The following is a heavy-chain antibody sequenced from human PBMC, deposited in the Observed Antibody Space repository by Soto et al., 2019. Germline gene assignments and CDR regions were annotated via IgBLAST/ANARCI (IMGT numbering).Heavy chain of an antibody. CDR2: IYYSGST. CDR3: ARRLGRTFDY. J-gene: IGHJ4*02. CDR1: GGSISSYY. D-gene: IGHD3-16*01. Sequence: SETLSLTCTVSGGSISSYYWSWIRQPPGKGLEWIGYIYYSGSTNYNPSLKSRVTISVDTSKNQFSLKLGSVTAADTAVYYCARRLGRTFDYWGQGTLVTVSS. V-gene: IGHV4-59*01.